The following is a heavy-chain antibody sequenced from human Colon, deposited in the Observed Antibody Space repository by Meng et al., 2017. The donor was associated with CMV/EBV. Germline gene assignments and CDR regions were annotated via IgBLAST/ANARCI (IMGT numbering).Heavy chain of an antibody. V-gene: IGHV3-21*01. Sequence: GESLKISCAASGFTFSSYSMNWVRQAPGKGLEWVSSISSSSSYIYYADSVTGRFTVSRDDAKDSLYLQLNSLRAEDTALYYCARDKGFLGGTFDYWGQGTLVTVSS. CDR3: ARDKGFLGGTFDY. CDR1: GFTFSSYS. CDR2: ISSSSSYI. J-gene: IGHJ4*02. D-gene: IGHD1-26*01.